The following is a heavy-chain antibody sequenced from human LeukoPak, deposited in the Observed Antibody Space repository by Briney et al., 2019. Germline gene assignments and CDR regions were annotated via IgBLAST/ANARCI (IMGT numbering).Heavy chain of an antibody. J-gene: IGHJ4*02. CDR2: MYYSGST. Sequence: PSETLSLTCTVSGGSFSSGSYYWSWIRQPPGKGLEWIGYMYYSGSTNYNPSLESRVTISVDTSKNQFSLKLSSVTAADTAVYYCARDQDWDLQSLRYFDYWGQGTLVTVSS. V-gene: IGHV4-61*01. CDR1: GGSFSSGSYY. CDR3: ARDQDWDLQSLRYFDY. D-gene: IGHD1-26*01.